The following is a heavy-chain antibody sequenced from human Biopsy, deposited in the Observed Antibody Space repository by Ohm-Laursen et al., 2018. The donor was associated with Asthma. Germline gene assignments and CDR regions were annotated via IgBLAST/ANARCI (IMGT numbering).Heavy chain of an antibody. CDR1: GYTFRSYS. J-gene: IGHJ4*02. D-gene: IGHD3-10*01. CDR2: INPNTGGT. V-gene: IGHV1-2*06. Sequence: ASVKVSCKASGYTFRSYSITWVRQAPGQGLEWMGRINPNTGGTDYAQQFQGRVTMTRDTSISTAYMELNRLTSDDTAVYYCARLTYGSGSDYFDYWGQGALVTVSS. CDR3: ARLTYGSGSDYFDY.